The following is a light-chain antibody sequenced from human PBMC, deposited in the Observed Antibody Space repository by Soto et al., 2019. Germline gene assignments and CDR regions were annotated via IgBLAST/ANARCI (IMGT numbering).Light chain of an antibody. V-gene: IGKV3D-20*02. CDR3: QQRSNWPPT. J-gene: IGKJ1*01. CDR2: GAS. CDR1: QSVSSSY. Sequence: PGERVTLSCRASQSVSSSYLTWYQQKPGQAPRPLIYGASTRATGIPARFSGSGSGSDFTLTISSLEPEDFAIYYCQQRSNWPPTFGQGTKVDIK.